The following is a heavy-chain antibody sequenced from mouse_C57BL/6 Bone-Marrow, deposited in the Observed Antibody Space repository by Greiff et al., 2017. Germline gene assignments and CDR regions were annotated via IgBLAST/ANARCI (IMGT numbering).Heavy chain of an antibody. CDR2: SRNKANDYTT. D-gene: IGHD3-3*01. Sequence: EVKLVESGGGLVQSGRSLRLSCATSGFTFSDFYMEWVRQAPGKGLEWIAASRNKANDYTTEYSASVKGRFIVSRDTSQSILYLQMNALRAEDTAIYYSARDAPLGAMDYWGQGTSVTVSS. J-gene: IGHJ4*01. V-gene: IGHV7-1*01. CDR3: ARDAPLGAMDY. CDR1: GFTFSDFY.